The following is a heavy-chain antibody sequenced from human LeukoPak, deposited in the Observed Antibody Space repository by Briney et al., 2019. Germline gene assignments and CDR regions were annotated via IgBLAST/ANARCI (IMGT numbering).Heavy chain of an antibody. J-gene: IGHJ4*02. CDR2: ISSTSSYI. CDR3: ARDQRGDPTDY. CDR1: GFTLNSYT. D-gene: IGHD3-16*01. Sequence: GGSLRLSCAASGFTLNSYTLSWVRQAPGKGLEWVSSISSTSSYIHYAGSVKGRFTISRDNAKNSLYLQMNSLRAEDTAVYYCARDQRGDPTDYWGQGTQVTVSS. V-gene: IGHV3-21*01.